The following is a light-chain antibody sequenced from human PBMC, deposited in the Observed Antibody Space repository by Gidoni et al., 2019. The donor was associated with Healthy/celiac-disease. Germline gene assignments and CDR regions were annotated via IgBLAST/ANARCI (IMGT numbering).Light chain of an antibody. J-gene: IGKJ2*01. Sequence: ETVLTQPPGTLSVTPGERATLSCRASQNISSSYLAWYQQKPGQAPRLLIYGASSRATGIPDRFSGSGSGTDFTLTISRLEPEDFAVYYCQQYGSSSFTFXXXTKLEIK. CDR1: QNISSSY. CDR2: GAS. CDR3: QQYGSSSFT. V-gene: IGKV3-20*01.